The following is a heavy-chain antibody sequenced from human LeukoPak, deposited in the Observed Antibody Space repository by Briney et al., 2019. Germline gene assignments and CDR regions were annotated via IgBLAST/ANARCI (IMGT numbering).Heavy chain of an antibody. Sequence: ASVKVSCKASGYIFTGYYMHWVRQAPGQGLEWMGWINPNSGGTNYAQKFQGRVTMTRDASISTAYMELSSLRSDDTAVYYCATARDRNSVYSSLDYWGPGTLVTVSS. CDR2: INPNSGGT. J-gene: IGHJ4*02. CDR1: GYIFTGYY. CDR3: ATARDRNSVYSSLDY. D-gene: IGHD5/OR15-5a*01. V-gene: IGHV1-2*02.